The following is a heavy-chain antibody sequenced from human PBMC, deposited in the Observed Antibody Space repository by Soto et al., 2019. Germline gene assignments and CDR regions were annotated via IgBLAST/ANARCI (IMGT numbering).Heavy chain of an antibody. CDR2: IIPIFGTP. CDR1: GGTFTNYA. Sequence: QVQLVQSGAEVKKPGSSLKVSCKASGGTFTNYAFSWVRQAPGQGPEWMGGIIPIFGTPDYAQKFQARVIITADESTRTVSMELNSLRSDDTAVYYYARERSVGYCITTSCPKPFYYCAMDVWGQGTTVTVSS. J-gene: IGHJ6*02. V-gene: IGHV1-69*12. D-gene: IGHD2-15*01. CDR3: ARERSVGYCITTSCPKPFYYCAMDV.